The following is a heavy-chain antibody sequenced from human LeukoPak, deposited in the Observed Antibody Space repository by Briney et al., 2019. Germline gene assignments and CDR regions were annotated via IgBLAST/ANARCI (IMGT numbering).Heavy chain of an antibody. CDR3: ARVITMVRGAQRANWFDP. J-gene: IGHJ5*02. CDR1: GGSISSYY. Sequence: KPSETLSLTCTVSGGSISSYYWSWIRQPPGKGLEWIGYIYYSGSTNYNPSLKSRVTISVDTSKNQFSLKLSSVTAADTAVYYCARVITMVRGAQRANWFDPWGQGTLVTVSS. V-gene: IGHV4-59*01. CDR2: IYYSGST. D-gene: IGHD3-10*01.